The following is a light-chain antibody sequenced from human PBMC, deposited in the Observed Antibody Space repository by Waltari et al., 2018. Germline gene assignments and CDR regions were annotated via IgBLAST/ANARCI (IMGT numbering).Light chain of an antibody. CDR1: SSDLGDSNF. CDR2: DVS. CDR3: SSFTTSSTLVV. Sequence: QSALTQPASVSGSPGQSIPISCTGTSSDLGDSNFLSWYQQYPGTAPKLIISDVSLRPSGVSDRFSGSKSGNPASLTISALQADDEADYYCSSFTTSSTLVVFGGGTKLTVL. V-gene: IGLV2-14*03. J-gene: IGLJ2*01.